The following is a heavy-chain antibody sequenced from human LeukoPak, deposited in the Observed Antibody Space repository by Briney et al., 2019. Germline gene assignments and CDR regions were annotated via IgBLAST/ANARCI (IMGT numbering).Heavy chain of an antibody. V-gene: IGHV3-30*02. Sequence: GGSLRLSCAASGFTFSSYGMHWVRQAPGKGLEWVAFIRYDGSNKYYADSVKGRFTISRDNSKNTPYLQMNSLRAEDTAVYYCANSPYGSGSYSDDYWGQGTLVTVSS. D-gene: IGHD3-10*01. J-gene: IGHJ4*02. CDR1: GFTFSSYG. CDR3: ANSPYGSGSYSDDY. CDR2: IRYDGSNK.